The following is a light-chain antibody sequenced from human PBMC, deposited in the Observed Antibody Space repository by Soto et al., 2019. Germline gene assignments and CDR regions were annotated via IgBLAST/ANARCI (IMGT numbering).Light chain of an antibody. V-gene: IGKV1-5*03. Sequence: DIQMTQSPSTLSASVGDRVTITCRASQSISSWLAWYQQKPGKAPKLLIYKASSLESGVPSRFSGSGSGTDFTLTISSLQPDDFAPYYCQQYNSYSWTFGQGTKVEIK. CDR3: QQYNSYSWT. CDR1: QSISSW. J-gene: IGKJ1*01. CDR2: KAS.